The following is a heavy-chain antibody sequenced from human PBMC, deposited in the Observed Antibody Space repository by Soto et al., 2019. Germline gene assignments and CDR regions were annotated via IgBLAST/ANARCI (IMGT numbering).Heavy chain of an antibody. J-gene: IGHJ6*03. Sequence: QVQLQQWGAGLLKPSETLSLTCAVYGRSFSGYCWSWIRQSPGKGLEWIGEIDHSGSTNYNPSLKSRVTILTDAPKNQISLKMSSVTAADTAVYYCARSPYTDVWGKGTTVIVSS. CDR3: ARSPYTDV. CDR1: GRSFSGYC. CDR2: IDHSGST. V-gene: IGHV4-34*01.